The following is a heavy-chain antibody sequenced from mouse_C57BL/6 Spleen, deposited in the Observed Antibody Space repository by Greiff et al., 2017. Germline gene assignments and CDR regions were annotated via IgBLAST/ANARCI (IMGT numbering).Heavy chain of an antibody. J-gene: IGHJ4*01. V-gene: IGHV1-64*01. CDR3: ARCWDYEGQLDAMDY. D-gene: IGHD2-4*01. CDR1: GYTFTSYW. Sequence: QVQLQQPGAELVKPGASVKLSCKASGYTFTSYWMHWVKQRPGQGLEWIGMIHPNSGSTNYNEKFKSKATLTVDKSSSTAYMQLSSLTSEDSAVYYCARCWDYEGQLDAMDYWGQGTSVTVSS. CDR2: IHPNSGST.